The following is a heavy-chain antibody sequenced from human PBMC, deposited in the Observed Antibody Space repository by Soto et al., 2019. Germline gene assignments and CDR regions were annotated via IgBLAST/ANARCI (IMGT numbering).Heavy chain of an antibody. CDR3: ARAYGST. D-gene: IGHD3-10*01. CDR2: IDNTGST. Sequence: SETLSLTCAVSGGSISSGGYSWSWIRQPPGKGLEWIGYIDNTGSTNYNPSLKSRVTISRDMSKNQFSLKLTSLTAADTAVYYCARAYGSTWGEGTLVTVSS. CDR1: GGSISSGGYS. V-gene: IGHV4-61*08. J-gene: IGHJ4*02.